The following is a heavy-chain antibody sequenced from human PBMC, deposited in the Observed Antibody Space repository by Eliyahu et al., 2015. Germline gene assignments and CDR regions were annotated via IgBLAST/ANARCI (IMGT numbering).Heavy chain of an antibody. Sequence: QVQLVESGGGVVQPGRSXRLSCAASXFTFSTYGMHWVRQAPGKGLEWVAVISYDGSNKYYADSVKGRFTISRDNSKNTLYLQMNSLRAEDTAVYYCAKGDYYDSSGHMDVWGQGTTVTVSS. D-gene: IGHD3-22*01. CDR2: ISYDGSNK. CDR1: XFTFSTYG. V-gene: IGHV3-30*18. CDR3: AKGDYYDSSGHMDV. J-gene: IGHJ6*02.